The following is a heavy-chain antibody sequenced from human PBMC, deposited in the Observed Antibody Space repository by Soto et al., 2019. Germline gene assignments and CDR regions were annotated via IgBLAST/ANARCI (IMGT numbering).Heavy chain of an antibody. CDR3: ARDQAMAQFDY. D-gene: IGHD5-18*01. V-gene: IGHV1-18*01. J-gene: IGHJ4*02. CDR1: GYTFTNYG. Sequence: QVQLMHSGTDVEKPGASVTVSCKASGYTFTNYGISWVRQAPGQGLEWMGWINAYKGNTKYAQKLQGRVTMTTDTSTSTAYMELRSLRSDDTAVYYCARDQAMAQFDYWGQGTLVTVSS. CDR2: INAYKGNT.